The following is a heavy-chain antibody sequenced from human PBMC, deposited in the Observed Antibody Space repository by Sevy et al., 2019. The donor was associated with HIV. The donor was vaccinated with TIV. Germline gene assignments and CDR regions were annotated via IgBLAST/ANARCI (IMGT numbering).Heavy chain of an antibody. D-gene: IGHD3-3*01. CDR1: GGSISSYY. CDR2: IYTSGST. Sequence: SETLSLTCTVSGGSISSYYWSWIRQPAGKGLEWIGRIYTSGSTNYNPSLKSRVTMSVDTSKNQFSLKLSSVTAADTAVYYCAAGITIFGVVIGQLDYWGQGTLVTVSS. V-gene: IGHV4-4*07. J-gene: IGHJ4*02. CDR3: AAGITIFGVVIGQLDY.